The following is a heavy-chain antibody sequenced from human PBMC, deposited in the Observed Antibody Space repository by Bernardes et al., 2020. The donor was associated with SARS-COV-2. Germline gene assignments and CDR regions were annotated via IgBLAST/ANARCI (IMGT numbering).Heavy chain of an antibody. J-gene: IGHJ3*02. CDR1: GFTFSSYG. V-gene: IGHV3-33*06. D-gene: IGHD2-8*01. CDR3: AKEWDTVPGNAFDI. Sequence: GGSLRLSCAASGFTFSSYGMHWVRQAPGKGLEWVAVIWYDGSNKYYADSVKGRFTISRDNSKNTLYLQMNSLRVEDTAVYYCAKEWDTVPGNAFDIWGRGTLVTVSS. CDR2: IWYDGSNK.